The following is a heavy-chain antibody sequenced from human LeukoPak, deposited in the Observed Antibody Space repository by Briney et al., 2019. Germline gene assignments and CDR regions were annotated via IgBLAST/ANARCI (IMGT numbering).Heavy chain of an antibody. Sequence: GGSLRLPCSASGFTFSTYAMHWVRQAPGKGLEYVSAISSNGDNTYYADSVKGRFTISRDNSKNTLYLQMSSLRAEDTAVYYCVKDGRGWLVDYWGQGTLVTVSS. CDR1: GFTFSTYA. CDR2: ISSNGDNT. J-gene: IGHJ4*02. V-gene: IGHV3-64D*06. D-gene: IGHD6-19*01. CDR3: VKDGRGWLVDY.